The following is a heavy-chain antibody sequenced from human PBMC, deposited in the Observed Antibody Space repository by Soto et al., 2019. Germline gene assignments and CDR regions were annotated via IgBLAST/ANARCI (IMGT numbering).Heavy chain of an antibody. Sequence: PSETLSLTCTVSGGSITDYSWVWIRQPAGKGLEGIGGIFSSGSTNYNPSLKGRINMALDTSKNQFSLKLNSATATDTAVYFCATDQAVVVTADNWFDPWGQGILVTVSS. J-gene: IGHJ5*02. CDR1: GGSITDYS. V-gene: IGHV4-4*07. D-gene: IGHD2-21*02. CDR3: ATDQAVVVTADNWFDP. CDR2: IFSSGST.